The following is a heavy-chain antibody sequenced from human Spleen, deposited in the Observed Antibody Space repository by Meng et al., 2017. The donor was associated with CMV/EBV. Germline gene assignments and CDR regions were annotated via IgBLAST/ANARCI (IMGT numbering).Heavy chain of an antibody. CDR1: GFIFTDAW. J-gene: IGHJ4*02. Sequence: GESLKISCAASGFIFTDAWMSWVRQAPGKGLEWVGRIKNKTNGGTIDYDAPVKGRFTISRDDSKNSLYLQMNSLETEYTAVYYCTAGTGKTDFDYWGQGTLVTVSS. D-gene: IGHD1-1*01. V-gene: IGHV3-15*01. CDR2: IKNKTNGGTI. CDR3: TAGTGKTDFDY.